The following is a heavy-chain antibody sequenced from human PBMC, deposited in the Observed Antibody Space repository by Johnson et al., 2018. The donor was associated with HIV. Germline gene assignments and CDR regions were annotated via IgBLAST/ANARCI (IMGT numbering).Heavy chain of an antibody. Sequence: VQLVESGGGVVQPGRSLRLSCAASGFTFDDYAMHWVRQAPGKGLEWVSGISWNSGRIGYADSVKGRFTISRDNSKNTLYLQINSLRADDTAVYYCAKGMVWYSSSPGAFDIWGQGTMVTVSS. CDR3: AKGMVWYSSSPGAFDI. D-gene: IGHD6-6*01. J-gene: IGHJ3*02. V-gene: IGHV3-9*01. CDR2: ISWNSGRI. CDR1: GFTFDDYA.